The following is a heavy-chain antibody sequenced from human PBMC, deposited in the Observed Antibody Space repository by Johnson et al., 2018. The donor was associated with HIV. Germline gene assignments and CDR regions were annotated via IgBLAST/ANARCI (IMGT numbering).Heavy chain of an antibody. J-gene: IGHJ3*02. D-gene: IGHD6-13*01. Sequence: VQLVESGGGVVQPGKSLRLSCAASGFTFSSYWMSWVRQAPGKGLEWLAFISYDGSDKYYADSVKGRFTISRDSSKNTLYLQMNSLRAEDTALYYCANDKGSSSWSGLDIWGQGTMVTVSS. V-gene: IGHV3-30*18. CDR2: ISYDGSDK. CDR3: ANDKGSSSWSGLDI. CDR1: GFTFSSYW.